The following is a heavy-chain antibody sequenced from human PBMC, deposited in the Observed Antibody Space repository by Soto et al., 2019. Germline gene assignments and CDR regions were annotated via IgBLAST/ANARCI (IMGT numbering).Heavy chain of an antibody. D-gene: IGHD2-8*01. V-gene: IGHV3-23*01. CDR1: GLTFSTYA. Sequence: VQLLESGGGLVQPGGSLRLSCAASGLTFSTYAMSWVRQAPGKGLEWVSTITTSGGHTYYADSVQRRFTISRDNSKDTLNLKMNSRRAEDTAVYYCAGRYCTNGVCYANYYYYMYVWGKGTTVTVSS. CDR2: ITTSGGHT. J-gene: IGHJ6*03. CDR3: AGRYCTNGVCYANYYYYMYV.